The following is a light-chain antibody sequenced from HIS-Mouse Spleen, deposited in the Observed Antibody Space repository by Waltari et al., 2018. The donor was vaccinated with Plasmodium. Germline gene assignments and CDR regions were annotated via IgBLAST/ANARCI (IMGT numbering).Light chain of an antibody. V-gene: IGKV3-15*01. CDR2: GAS. CDR1: QSVSSN. J-gene: IGKJ1*01. Sequence: EIVMTQSPATLSVSPGERPTLSCRASQSVSSNLAWYQQNPGQAPRLLIYGASTRATGIPARFSGSGSGTEFTLTISSMQSEDFAVYYCQQYNNWPRGTFGQGTKVEIK. CDR3: QQYNNWPRGT.